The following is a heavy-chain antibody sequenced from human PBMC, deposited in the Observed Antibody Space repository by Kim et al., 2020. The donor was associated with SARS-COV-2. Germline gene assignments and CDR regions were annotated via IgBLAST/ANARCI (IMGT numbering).Heavy chain of an antibody. CDR3: ARGVYCSSTSCYGRFDY. Sequence: ASVKVSCKASGYTFTSYAMNWVRQAPGQGLEWMGWINTNTGNPTYAQGFSGRFVFSLDTSVSTAYLQISSLKAEDTAVYYCARGVYCSSTSCYGRFDYWGQGTLVTVSS. CDR2: INTNTGNP. V-gene: IGHV7-4-1*02. J-gene: IGHJ4*02. D-gene: IGHD2-2*01. CDR1: GYTFTSYA.